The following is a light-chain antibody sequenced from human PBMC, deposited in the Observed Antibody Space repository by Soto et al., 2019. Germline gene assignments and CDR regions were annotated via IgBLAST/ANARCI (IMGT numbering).Light chain of an antibody. CDR1: QSVGRW. V-gene: IGKV1-5*03. CDR2: KAT. J-gene: IGKJ1*01. Sequence: IQMTQSPATLPASVGDSVTITCRASQSVGRWLAWYQQKPGKAPQVLIYKATDLKSGVPSRFTGGGSGTEFTLTISGLQPDDAATYYCQQYGSFATFGRGTRVEIK. CDR3: QQYGSFAT.